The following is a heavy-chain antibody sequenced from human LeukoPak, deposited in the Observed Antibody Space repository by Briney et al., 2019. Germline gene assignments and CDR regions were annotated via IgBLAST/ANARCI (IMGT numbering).Heavy chain of an antibody. J-gene: IGHJ4*02. Sequence: GGSLRLSCAASGFTFSSYSMNWVRQAPGERLEWVSSISSSSTYIYYADSVKGRFTISRDDAKNLLYLQLNSLRAEDAAVYYCAKLQWEPPDHWGQGTLVTVSS. V-gene: IGHV3-21*04. D-gene: IGHD1-26*01. CDR1: GFTFSSYS. CDR2: ISSSSTYI. CDR3: AKLQWEPPDH.